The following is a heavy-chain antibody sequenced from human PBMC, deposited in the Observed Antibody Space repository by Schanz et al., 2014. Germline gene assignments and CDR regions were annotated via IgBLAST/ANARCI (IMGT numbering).Heavy chain of an antibody. CDR2: IIPILGIA. J-gene: IGHJ4*02. Sequence: QVQLVQSEAEVKKPGSSVKVSCKASGGTFSSYTISWVRQAPGQGLEWMGRIIPILGIANYAQKFQGRVTITSDRSTSTAYMELRSLRSSDTAVYYCARGGYSSGWYDRDIARFDYWGQGTLXTVSS. CDR1: GGTFSSYT. CDR3: ARGGYSSGWYDRDIARFDY. D-gene: IGHD6-19*01. V-gene: IGHV1-69*02.